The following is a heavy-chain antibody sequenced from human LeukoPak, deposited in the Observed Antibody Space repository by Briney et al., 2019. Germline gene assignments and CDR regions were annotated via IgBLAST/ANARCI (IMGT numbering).Heavy chain of an antibody. CDR2: ISAYNGNT. D-gene: IGHD3-16*02. Sequence: GESLKISCKASGYTFTSYGTSWVRQAPGQGLEWMGWISAYNGNTNYAQKLQGRVTMTTDTSTSTAYMELRSLRSDDTAVYYCARDVGVWGSYRFFPFDYWGQGTLVTVSS. V-gene: IGHV1-18*01. CDR1: GYTFTSYG. CDR3: ARDVGVWGSYRFFPFDY. J-gene: IGHJ4*02.